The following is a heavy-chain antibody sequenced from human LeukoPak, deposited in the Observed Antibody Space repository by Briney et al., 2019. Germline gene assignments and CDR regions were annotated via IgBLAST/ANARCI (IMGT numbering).Heavy chain of an antibody. V-gene: IGHV1-69*04. CDR1: GGTFSSYA. CDR3: AREGGYDYYYGMDV. D-gene: IGHD2-15*01. J-gene: IGHJ6*02. Sequence: ASVKVSCKASGGTFSSYAISWVRQAPGQGLEWMGRIIPILGIANYAQKFQGRVTITADKSTSTAYMELSSLRSEDTAVYYCAREGGYDYYYGMDVWGQGTTVTVSS. CDR2: IIPILGIA.